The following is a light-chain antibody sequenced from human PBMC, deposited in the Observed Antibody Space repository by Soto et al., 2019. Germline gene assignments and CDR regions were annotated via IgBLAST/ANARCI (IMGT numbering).Light chain of an antibody. CDR2: GAS. CDR1: QSININ. J-gene: IGKJ4*01. Sequence: EVLMTQSPATLSVSPGERVTLSCRASQSININLAWYQQKPGQAPRVLIYGASSRATGIPDRFSGSGSGTDFTLTISGLEPEDFAVYYCQQYSGLTLTFGGGTKVDIK. V-gene: IGKV3D-15*01. CDR3: QQYSGLTLT.